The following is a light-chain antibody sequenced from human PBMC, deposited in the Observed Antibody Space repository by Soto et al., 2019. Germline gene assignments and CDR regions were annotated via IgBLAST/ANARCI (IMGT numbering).Light chain of an antibody. CDR3: QHRSSWPLT. Sequence: EIVLTQSPATLSLSPGERATLSCRASQSVRSFLAWYQQRPGQAPRLLIYDASNRATGIPVRFGGSGSGTDFTLTISSLEPEDFAVYYCQHRSSWPLTFGGGTKVEIK. V-gene: IGKV3-11*01. J-gene: IGKJ4*01. CDR1: QSVRSF. CDR2: DAS.